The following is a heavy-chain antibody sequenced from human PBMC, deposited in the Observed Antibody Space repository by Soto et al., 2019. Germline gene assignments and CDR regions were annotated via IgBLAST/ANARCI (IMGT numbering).Heavy chain of an antibody. Sequence: GGSLRLSCAASGFTFSSYAMSWVRQTPERGLECVSAISNSGGSRYYADSVKGRFTISRDNSKNMLYLQVNSLRAEDTAVYYCAKSFGDGYYFDYWGQGTLVTVS. CDR1: GFTFSSYA. V-gene: IGHV3-23*01. CDR2: ISNSGGSR. D-gene: IGHD2-21*01. J-gene: IGHJ4*02. CDR3: AKSFGDGYYFDY.